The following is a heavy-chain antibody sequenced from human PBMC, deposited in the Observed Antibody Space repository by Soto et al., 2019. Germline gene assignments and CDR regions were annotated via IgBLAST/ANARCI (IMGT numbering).Heavy chain of an antibody. V-gene: IGHV3-72*01. CDR3: ARVNTWTYHSDY. Sequence: EVQLVESGGGLVQPGGSLRLSCAASGFTFSDHYMDWVRQAPGKGLEWVGRIRNKANSYITEYAASVKGRFTIPRDDSKNALHTQMQSPKTEDPALYYCARVNTWTYHSDYWGQGALVTVSS. J-gene: IGHJ4*02. CDR2: IRNKANSYIT. CDR1: GFTFSDHY. D-gene: IGHD5-18*01.